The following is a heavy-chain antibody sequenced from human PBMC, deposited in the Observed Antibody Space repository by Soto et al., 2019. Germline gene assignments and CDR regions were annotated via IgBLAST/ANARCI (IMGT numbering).Heavy chain of an antibody. D-gene: IGHD3-10*01. J-gene: IGHJ4*02. CDR2: IWWDGSKK. CDR1: GFNLITYG. Sequence: QVQLVESGGGVVQPGRSLGLSCAASGFNLITYGMHWVRQAPGKGLEWVAVIWWDGSKKYYADSVQGRFTISRDNSKNTLYLQMNSLRVEDAAVYYCARDYYGSGSQYNPLDYWGQGTLVTVSS. V-gene: IGHV3-33*01. CDR3: ARDYYGSGSQYNPLDY.